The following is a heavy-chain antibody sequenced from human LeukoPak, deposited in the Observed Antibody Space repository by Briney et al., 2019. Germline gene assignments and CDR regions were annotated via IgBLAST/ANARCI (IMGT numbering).Heavy chain of an antibody. Sequence: PGGSLRRSGAASGFTCYDYGRRWLGHGPGQGREGISGINWDGGSKGYADSGKGRFTMSRYNGKESLELRMTSLRAEDTALYYCARTTVTTPKFDYWGQGTLVTVSS. CDR1: GFTCYDYG. CDR2: INWDGGSK. D-gene: IGHD4-17*01. J-gene: IGHJ4*02. V-gene: IGHV3-20*04. CDR3: ARTTVTTPKFDY.